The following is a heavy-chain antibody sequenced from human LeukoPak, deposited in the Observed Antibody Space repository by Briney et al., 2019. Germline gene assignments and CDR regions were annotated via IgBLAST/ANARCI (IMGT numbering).Heavy chain of an antibody. Sequence: ASVKVSCKASGYTFSNYGMSWVRQAPGHGLEWMGWISGFNGHTKYSQESQGRVTMTTDTSTSTAYMEVRSLRSDDTAVYYCARAWLRRKYHYYMDVWGKGTTVTVSS. D-gene: IGHD5-12*01. CDR2: ISGFNGHT. CDR3: ARAWLRRKYHYYMDV. CDR1: GYTFSNYG. J-gene: IGHJ6*03. V-gene: IGHV1-18*04.